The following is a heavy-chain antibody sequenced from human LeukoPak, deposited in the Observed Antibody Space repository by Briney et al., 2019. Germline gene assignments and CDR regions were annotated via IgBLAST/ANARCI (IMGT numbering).Heavy chain of an antibody. V-gene: IGHV4-4*02. CDR1: GGSISSSNW. CDR2: INHSGST. Sequence: PSETLSLTCAVSGGSISSSNWWSWVRQPPGKGLEWIGEINHSGSTNYNPSLKSRVTISVDTSKNQFSLKLSSVTAADTAVYYCARGTIFGVVIIHYYFDYWGQGTLVTVSS. D-gene: IGHD3-3*01. J-gene: IGHJ4*02. CDR3: ARGTIFGVVIIHYYFDY.